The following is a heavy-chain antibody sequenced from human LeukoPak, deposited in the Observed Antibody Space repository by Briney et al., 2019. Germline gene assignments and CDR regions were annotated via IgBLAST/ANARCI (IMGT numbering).Heavy chain of an antibody. V-gene: IGHV3-33*01. J-gene: IGHJ4*02. CDR2: IWYDGSNK. CDR3: ARDRGYSSGALDY. CDR1: GFTFSSYG. D-gene: IGHD5-18*01. Sequence: GGSLRLSCAASGFTFSSYGMHWVRQAPGKGLEWVAVIWYDGSNKYYADSVKGRFTISRDNSKSTLHLQMNSLRAEDTAVYYCARDRGYSSGALDYWGQGTLVTVSS.